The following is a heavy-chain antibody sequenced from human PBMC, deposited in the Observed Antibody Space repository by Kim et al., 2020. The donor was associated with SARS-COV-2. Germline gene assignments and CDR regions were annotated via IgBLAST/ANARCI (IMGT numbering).Heavy chain of an antibody. CDR1: GGSLSDYY. D-gene: IGHD3-16*01. Sequence: SETLSLTCTVSGGSLSDYYWTWIRQPPGKGLEWIGNIYYRGNTNYNPSHRSRVTMSVDTPKNQFSLKLNSVTAADTAIYYCARTRNDGHHAYWGQGSLVTVSS. V-gene: IGHV4-59*08. CDR3: ARTRNDGHHAY. CDR2: IYYRGNT. J-gene: IGHJ4*02.